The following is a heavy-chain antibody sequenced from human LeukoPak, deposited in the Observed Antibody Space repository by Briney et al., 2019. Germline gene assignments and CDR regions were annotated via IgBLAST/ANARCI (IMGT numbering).Heavy chain of an antibody. V-gene: IGHV3-30*18. CDR1: GFTLSSYG. Sequence: GRSLRLSCAASGFTLSSYGMHWVRQAPGKGLEWVAVVAYDGINKYYADSVKGRFTISRDNSKNTLYLQMNSLRAEDTAVYYCAKEGQWQDYWGQGTLVTVSS. CDR2: VAYDGINK. J-gene: IGHJ4*02. D-gene: IGHD6-19*01. CDR3: AKEGQWQDY.